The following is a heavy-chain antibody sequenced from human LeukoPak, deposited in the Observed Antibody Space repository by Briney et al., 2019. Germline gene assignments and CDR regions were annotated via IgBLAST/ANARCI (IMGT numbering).Heavy chain of an antibody. J-gene: IGHJ4*02. CDR2: ISGRSDII. V-gene: IGHV3-23*01. Sequence: GGSLRLSCAASGSTFSTYAMSWVRQAPGKGLEWVSAISGRSDIIFYADSVKGRFTISRDNSKNTLYLQMNTLRAEDTAVYYCAPHGAAAGYWGQGTLVTVSS. CDR3: APHGAAAGY. CDR1: GSTFSTYA. D-gene: IGHD6-13*01.